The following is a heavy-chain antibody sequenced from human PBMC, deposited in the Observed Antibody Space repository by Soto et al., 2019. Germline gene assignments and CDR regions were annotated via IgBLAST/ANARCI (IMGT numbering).Heavy chain of an antibody. J-gene: IGHJ4*02. V-gene: IGHV4-4*07. D-gene: IGHD3-3*01. CDR1: GGSISNYY. CDR3: ARGGQDFWSGPFDY. Sequence: PGSTSETLSLTCTVSGGSISNYYCNWIRQPAGKGLEWIGRIDTSGSTNYNPSLKSRVTMSVDTSKQEFSLKLSSLTAADTALYYCARGGQDFWSGPFDYWGRGALVTVSS. CDR2: IDTSGST.